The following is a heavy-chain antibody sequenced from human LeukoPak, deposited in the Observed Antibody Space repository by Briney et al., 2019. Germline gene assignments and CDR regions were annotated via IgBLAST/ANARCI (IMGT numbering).Heavy chain of an antibody. V-gene: IGHV3-23*01. CDR2: ISGSGNGT. D-gene: IGHD3-10*01. Sequence: GGSLRLSCEASGFTFSSYSLSWVRQAPGKGLEWVAAISGSGNGTYYADSVRGRFTVSRDSSKDTIYLEMDSLRAEDTAVYHCAKDRAAMRITMVRGVAPLYWGQRTLVTVSS. CDR1: GFTFSSYS. J-gene: IGHJ4*02. CDR3: AKDRAAMRITMVRGVAPLY.